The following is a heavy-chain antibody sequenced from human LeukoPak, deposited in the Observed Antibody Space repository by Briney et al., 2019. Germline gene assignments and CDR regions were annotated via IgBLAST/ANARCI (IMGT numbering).Heavy chain of an antibody. V-gene: IGHV3-15*01. CDR1: GFTFSNAW. D-gene: IGHD3-3*01. Sequence: KPGGSLRLSCAASGFTFSNAWMSWVRQAPGKGLEWVGRIKSKTDGGTTDYAAPVKGRFTISRDDSKNTLYLQMNSLKTEDTAVYYCTTDLKNPYYDFWSGYYFDYWGQGTLVTVSS. CDR2: IKSKTDGGTT. J-gene: IGHJ4*02. CDR3: TTDLKNPYYDFWSGYYFDY.